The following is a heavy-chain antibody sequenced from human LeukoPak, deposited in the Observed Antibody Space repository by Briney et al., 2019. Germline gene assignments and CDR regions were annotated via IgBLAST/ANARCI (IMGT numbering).Heavy chain of an antibody. D-gene: IGHD3-22*01. V-gene: IGHV4-59*12. J-gene: IGHJ1*01. CDR1: GGSISSYY. CDR3: ARAVYYDSSGYATFQH. CDR2: IYYSGST. Sequence: SETLSLTCTVSGGSISSYYWSWIRQPPGKGLEWIGYIYYSGSTYYNPPLKSRVTISVDTSKNRFSLKLSSVTAADTAVYYCARAVYYDSSGYATFQHWGQGTLVTVSS.